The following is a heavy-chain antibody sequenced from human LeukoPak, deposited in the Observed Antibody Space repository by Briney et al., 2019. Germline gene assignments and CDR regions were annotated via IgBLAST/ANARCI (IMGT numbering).Heavy chain of an antibody. V-gene: IGHV3-21*04. CDR1: GFTFSSYS. CDR2: ISSSSSYI. J-gene: IGHJ3*02. D-gene: IGHD3-22*01. Sequence: GGSLRLSCAASGFTFSSYSMNWVRQAPGKGLEWVSSISSSSSYIYYADSVKGRFTISRDNAKNSLYLQMNSLRAEDMALYYCAKVADSSGYGAFDIWGQGTMVTVSS. CDR3: AKVADSSGYGAFDI.